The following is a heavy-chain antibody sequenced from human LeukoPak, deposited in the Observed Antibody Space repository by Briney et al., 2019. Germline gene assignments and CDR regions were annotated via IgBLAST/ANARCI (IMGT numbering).Heavy chain of an antibody. Sequence: GGSLRLSCAASGFTFSSYGMHWVRQAPGKGLEWVAVISYDGSNKYYADSVKGRFTISRGNSKNTLYLQMNSLRAEDTAVYYCAKSRDGYNYIDYWGQGTLVTVSS. CDR2: ISYDGSNK. V-gene: IGHV3-30*18. CDR3: AKSRDGYNYIDY. CDR1: GFTFSSYG. D-gene: IGHD5-24*01. J-gene: IGHJ4*02.